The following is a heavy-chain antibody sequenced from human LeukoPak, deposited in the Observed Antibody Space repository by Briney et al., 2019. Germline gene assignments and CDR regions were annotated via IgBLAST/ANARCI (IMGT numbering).Heavy chain of an antibody. Sequence: GGSLRLSCAASGFTFDDYGMSWVRQAPGKGPEWVSGINWNGGSTGYADSVKGRFTISRDNAKNSLYLQMNSLRAEDTALYHCARAGAEYYYGMDVWGQGTTVTVSS. V-gene: IGHV3-20*01. D-gene: IGHD7-27*01. J-gene: IGHJ6*02. CDR2: INWNGGST. CDR3: ARAGAEYYYGMDV. CDR1: GFTFDDYG.